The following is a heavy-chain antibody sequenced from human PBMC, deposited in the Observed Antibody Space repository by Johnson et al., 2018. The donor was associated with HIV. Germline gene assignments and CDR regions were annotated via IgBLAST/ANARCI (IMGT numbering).Heavy chain of an antibody. Sequence: DVQLVESGGGVVRPGGSLRLSCAASGFTFDDYGMSWVRQAPGKGLEWVSGIHWNGGSIGYADSVKGRFTISRDNAKNSLYLQMNSLRAEDTALYYCAKDMGAVTIDAFDIWGQGTMVTVSS. CDR1: GFTFDDYG. CDR3: AKDMGAVTIDAFDI. V-gene: IGHV3-20*04. J-gene: IGHJ3*02. CDR2: IHWNGGSI. D-gene: IGHD4-17*01.